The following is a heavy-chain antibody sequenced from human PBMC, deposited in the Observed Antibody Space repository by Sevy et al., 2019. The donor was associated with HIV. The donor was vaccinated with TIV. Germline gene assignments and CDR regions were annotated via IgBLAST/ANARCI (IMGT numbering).Heavy chain of an antibody. Sequence: GGSLRLSCAASGFTLSPYSMEWVRQAPGMGLEWVSHISSSSNIIYYADSVKGRFTVSRDNAKNSLYLRMDSLRDEDTAVYYCARDAMRVGNSNYYYGMDVWGQRTTVTVSS. CDR2: ISSSSNII. CDR3: ARDAMRVGNSNYYYGMDV. CDR1: GFTLSPYS. V-gene: IGHV3-48*02. J-gene: IGHJ6*02. D-gene: IGHD2-2*01.